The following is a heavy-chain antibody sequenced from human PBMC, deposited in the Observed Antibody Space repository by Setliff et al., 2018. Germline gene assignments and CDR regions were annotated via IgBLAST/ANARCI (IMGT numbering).Heavy chain of an antibody. V-gene: IGHV3-11*04. J-gene: IGHJ3*02. CDR1: GFTFSDYY. D-gene: IGHD6-13*01. Sequence: GGSLRLSCAASGFTFSDYYMTWIRQAPGRGLEWVAYIDTTSTIIYYADSVKGRFTVSRDDANHSLYLQMNSLRADDTGVYYCASAGHSGSWFPFDAFNIWGQGTMVTVSS. CDR3: ASAGHSGSWFPFDAFNI. CDR2: IDTTSTII.